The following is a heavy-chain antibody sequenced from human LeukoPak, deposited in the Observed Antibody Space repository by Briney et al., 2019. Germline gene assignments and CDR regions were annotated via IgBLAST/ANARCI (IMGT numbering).Heavy chain of an antibody. D-gene: IGHD1-26*01. CDR2: IYYSGST. CDR3: ASKGATLAFDI. CDR1: GGSISSYY. V-gene: IGHV4-59*01. Sequence: SETLSLTCTVSGGSISSYYWSWIRQPPGKGLEWIGYIYYSGSTNYNPSLKSRVTISVDTFKNQFSLKLSSVTAADTAVYYCASKGATLAFDIWGQGTMVTVSS. J-gene: IGHJ3*02.